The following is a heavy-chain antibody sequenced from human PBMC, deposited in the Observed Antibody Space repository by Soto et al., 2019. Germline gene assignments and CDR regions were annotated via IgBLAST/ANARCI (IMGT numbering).Heavy chain of an antibody. CDR1: GFTFSNYW. Sequence: EVQLVESGGGLVQSGGSRRLSCAASGFTFSNYWMHWVRQAPGKGLVWVSRIDSDRSMRNYADSVKGRFTISRDNAKNTLYLQMNSLRVEDTAVYYCIRELAHCGGDCLLYWGQGALVTVSS. J-gene: IGHJ4*02. V-gene: IGHV3-74*01. D-gene: IGHD2-21*02. CDR2: IDSDRSMR. CDR3: IRELAHCGGDCLLY.